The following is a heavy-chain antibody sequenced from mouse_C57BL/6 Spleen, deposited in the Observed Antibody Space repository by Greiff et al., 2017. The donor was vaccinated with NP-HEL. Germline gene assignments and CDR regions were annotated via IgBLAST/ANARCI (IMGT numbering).Heavy chain of an antibody. CDR3: ARQYDGNYYAMDY. CDR2: ISGGGGNT. CDR1: GFTFSSYT. V-gene: IGHV5-9*01. D-gene: IGHD2-14*01. Sequence: EVMLVESGGGLVKPGGSLKLSCAASGFTFSSYTMSWVRQTPEKRLEWVATISGGGGNTYYPDSVKGRFTISRDNAKNTLYLQMSSLRSEDTALYYCARQYDGNYYAMDYWGQGTSVTVSS. J-gene: IGHJ4*01.